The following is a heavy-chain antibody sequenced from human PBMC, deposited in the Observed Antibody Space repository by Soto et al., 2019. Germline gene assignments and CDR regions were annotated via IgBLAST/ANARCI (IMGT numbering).Heavy chain of an antibody. V-gene: IGHV1-18*01. D-gene: IGHD6-19*01. CDR3: AREGGWYSSGWTYYGMDV. CDR2: ISAYNGNT. J-gene: IGHJ6*02. CDR1: GYTFTSYG. Sequence: ASVEVSCRASGYTFTSYGISWVRQAPGQGLEWMGWISAYNGNTNYAQKLQGRVTMTTDTSTSTAYMELRSLRSDDTAVYYCAREGGWYSSGWTYYGMDVWGQGTTVTVSS.